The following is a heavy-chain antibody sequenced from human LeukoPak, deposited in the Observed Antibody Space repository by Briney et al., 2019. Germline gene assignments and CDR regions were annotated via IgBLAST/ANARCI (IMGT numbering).Heavy chain of an antibody. D-gene: IGHD3-3*02. Sequence: GGSLRLSCAASGFTFSSYGMHWVRQAPGKGLEWVAVISYDGSNKYYADSVKGRFAISRDNSKNTLYLQMNSLRAEDTAVYYCAKGSFSGHFDYCDYWARGNLVTVPS. CDR1: GFTFSSYG. CDR3: AKGSFSGHFDYCDY. V-gene: IGHV3-30*18. CDR2: ISYDGSNK. J-gene: IGHJ4*02.